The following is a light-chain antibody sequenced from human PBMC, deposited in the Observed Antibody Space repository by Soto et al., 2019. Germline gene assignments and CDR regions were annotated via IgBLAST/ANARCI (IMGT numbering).Light chain of an antibody. CDR3: AAWDDSLSGPI. Sequence: SVLTQPPSASGTPGQRVTISCSGSSSNIGSNYVYWYQQLPGTAPKLRIYRTTQRPSGVPDRFSGSKSGISASLAISGLRSEDEAYYYCAAWDDSLSGPIFGGGTKLTVL. CDR2: RTT. V-gene: IGLV1-47*01. J-gene: IGLJ2*01. CDR1: SSNIGSNY.